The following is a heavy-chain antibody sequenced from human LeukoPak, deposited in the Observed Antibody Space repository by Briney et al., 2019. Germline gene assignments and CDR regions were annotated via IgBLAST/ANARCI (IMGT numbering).Heavy chain of an antibody. CDR1: GYTFTSYG. CDR3: ARNPGIAAAGLAYYFDY. CDR2: ISAYNGTT. Sequence: ASVKVSCKASGYTFTSYGISWVRQAPGQGLEWMGWISAYNGTTNYAQKLQGRVTMTTDTSTSTAYMELRSLRSDDTAVYYCARNPGIAAAGLAYYFDYWGQGTLVTVSS. D-gene: IGHD6-13*01. J-gene: IGHJ4*02. V-gene: IGHV1-18*01.